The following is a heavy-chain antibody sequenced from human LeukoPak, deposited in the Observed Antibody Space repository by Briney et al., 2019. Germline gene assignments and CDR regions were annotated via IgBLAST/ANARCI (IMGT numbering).Heavy chain of an antibody. J-gene: IGHJ4*02. D-gene: IGHD5-18*01. CDR1: GFTFSSYW. CDR2: IKQDGSEK. CDR3: AREGGPGQLWLPDYFDY. V-gene: IGHV3-7*01. Sequence: GGSLRLSCAASGFTFSSYWMSWVRQAPGKGLEWVANIKQDGSEKYYVDSVKGRFTISRDNAKNSLYLQMNSLRAEDTAVYYCAREGGPGQLWLPDYFDYWGQGTLVTVSS.